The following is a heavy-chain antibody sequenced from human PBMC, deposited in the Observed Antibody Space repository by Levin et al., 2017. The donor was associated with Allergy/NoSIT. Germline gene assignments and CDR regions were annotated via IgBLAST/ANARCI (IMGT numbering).Heavy chain of an antibody. V-gene: IGHV3-30*18. CDR1: GFTFSSYG. CDR2: ISYDGSNK. CDR3: AKEHGSALTYDSSGYYDY. D-gene: IGHD3-22*01. Sequence: PGGSLRLSCAASGFTFSSYGMHWVRQAPGKGLEWVAVISYDGSNKYYADSVKGRFTISRDNSKNTLYLQMNSLRAEDTAVYYCAKEHGSALTYDSSGYYDYWGQGTLVTVSS. J-gene: IGHJ4*02.